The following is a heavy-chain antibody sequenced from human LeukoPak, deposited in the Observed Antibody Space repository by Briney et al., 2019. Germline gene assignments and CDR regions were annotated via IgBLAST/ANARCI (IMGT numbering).Heavy chain of an antibody. CDR3: ARRDIVVVVSASDY. Sequence: GGSLRLSCAASGFTFSSYAMIWVRQAPGKGLEWVSGITASGDRTFYGDSVRGRFTMSRDNSKNTVYLQMNSLRVDDTAVYYCARRDIVVVVSASDYWGQGTLVTVSS. V-gene: IGHV3-23*01. CDR2: ITASGDRT. CDR1: GFTFSSYA. J-gene: IGHJ4*02. D-gene: IGHD2-15*01.